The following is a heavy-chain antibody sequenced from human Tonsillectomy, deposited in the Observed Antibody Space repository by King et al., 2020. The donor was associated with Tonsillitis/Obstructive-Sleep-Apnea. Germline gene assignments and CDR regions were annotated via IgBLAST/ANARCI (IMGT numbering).Heavy chain of an antibody. CDR2: ISWNSGTI. Sequence: VQLVESGGGLVQPGRSLRLSCAASGFTFDDCAMHWVRQAPGKGLEWVSRISWNSGTIGYADSVKGRFTVSRDNAKNSLYLQMNSLRVEDTALYYCLKDLISEIGGMPVVVFVIWGGGTMVTVSS. J-gene: IGHJ3*02. D-gene: IGHD2-15*01. CDR3: LKDLISEIGGMPVVVFVI. V-gene: IGHV3-9*01. CDR1: GFTFDDCA.